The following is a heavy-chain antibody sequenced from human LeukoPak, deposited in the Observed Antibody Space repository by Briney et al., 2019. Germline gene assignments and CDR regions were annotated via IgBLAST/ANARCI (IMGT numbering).Heavy chain of an antibody. CDR2: ISSSGDST. CDR3: ARRGEFSSSPFDF. J-gene: IGHJ5*01. Sequence: PGGSLRLSCAASGFTFSNFAIHWVRQAPGKGLEFVSAISSSGDSTSYANSVKGRFTISRDNSKNTMYLQMGSLRPEDMAVYYCARRGEFSSSPFDFWGQGTLVTVSS. D-gene: IGHD6-6*01. CDR1: GFTFSNFA. V-gene: IGHV3-64*01.